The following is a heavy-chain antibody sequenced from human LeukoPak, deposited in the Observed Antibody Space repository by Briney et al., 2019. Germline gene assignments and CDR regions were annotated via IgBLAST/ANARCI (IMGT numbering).Heavy chain of an antibody. D-gene: IGHD3-22*01. CDR1: GFTFSSSA. CDR3: AKLGSSGYCYSDY. CDR2: ISASGGST. Sequence: GGSLRLSCAASGFTFSSSAMSWVRQVPGKGLEWVSGISASGGSTYYADSVRGRFTISRDNSKNTLYLQMNSLRAEDTAVYYCAKLGSSGYCYSDYWGQGTLVTVSS. V-gene: IGHV3-23*01. J-gene: IGHJ4*02.